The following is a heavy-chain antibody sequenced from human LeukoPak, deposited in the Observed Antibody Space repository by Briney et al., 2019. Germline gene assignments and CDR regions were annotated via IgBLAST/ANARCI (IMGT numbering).Heavy chain of an antibody. D-gene: IGHD6-13*01. CDR2: IIPNFGTA. V-gene: IGHV1-69*13. CDR3: ARDAPPSSWDPFDY. CDR1: GGTFSSYA. Sequence: SVKVSCKASGGTFSSYAISWVRQAPGQGLEWMGGIIPNFGTANYAQKFQGRVTITADESTSTAYMELSSLRSEDTAVYYCARDAPPSSWDPFDYWGQGTLVTVSS. J-gene: IGHJ4*02.